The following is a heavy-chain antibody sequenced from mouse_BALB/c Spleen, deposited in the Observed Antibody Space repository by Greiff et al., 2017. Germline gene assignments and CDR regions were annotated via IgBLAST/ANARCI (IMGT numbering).Heavy chain of an antibody. Sequence: EVKLVESGAGLVQPGGSLRLSCATSGFTFTDYYMSWVRQPPGKALEWLGFISNKANGYTTEYSASVKGRFTISRDNSQSILYLHMNTLRGEDSATYYCARGRYDVALDYWGQGTPVTVSA. D-gene: IGHD2-14*01. V-gene: IGHV7-3*02. CDR2: ISNKANGYTT. CDR3: ARGRYDVALDY. J-gene: IGHJ4*01. CDR1: GFTFTDYY.